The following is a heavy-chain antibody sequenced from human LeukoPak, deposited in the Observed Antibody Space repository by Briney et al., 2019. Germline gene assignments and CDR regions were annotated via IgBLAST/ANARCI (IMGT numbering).Heavy chain of an antibody. CDR3: AKDRGGYSYGSEIDY. CDR1: GFTFSSYG. CDR2: IRYDGSNK. Sequence: GGSPRLSCAASGFTFSSYGMHWVRQAPGKGLEWVAFIRYDGSNKYYADSVKGRFTISRDNSKNTLYLQMISLRPEDTAVYYCAKDRGGYSYGSEIDYWGQGTLVTVSS. V-gene: IGHV3-30*02. J-gene: IGHJ4*02. D-gene: IGHD5-18*01.